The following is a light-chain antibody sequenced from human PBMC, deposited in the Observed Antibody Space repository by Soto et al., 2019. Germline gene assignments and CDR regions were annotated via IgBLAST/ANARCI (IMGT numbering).Light chain of an antibody. V-gene: IGLV2-8*01. CDR2: EVN. J-gene: IGLJ3*02. Sequence: QSVLTQPPSASGSPGQSVTISCTGTSSDVGGYNSVSWYQQHPGRAPKLLIFEVNKRPSGVPDRFSASKSDNTASLTVSGLQAEDEANYYCTSYAGSRNLVFGGVTKLTVL. CDR1: SSDVGGYNS. CDR3: TSYAGSRNLV.